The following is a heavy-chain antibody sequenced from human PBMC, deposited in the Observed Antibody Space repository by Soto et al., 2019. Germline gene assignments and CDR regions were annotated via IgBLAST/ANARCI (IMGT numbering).Heavy chain of an antibody. CDR1: GDTFNFYT. D-gene: IGHD3-10*01. CDR2: FNPILSFS. CDR3: ATSFGSGSRAFDC. J-gene: IGHJ4*02. V-gene: IGHV1-69*02. Sequence: QVQLVQSGAEVKKPGSSVKVSCKASGDTFNFYTINWVRQAPGLGLEWMGRFNPILSFSNSALKYQGRVTLAQDKPTRTAYMVLYSPRSEDAGRYCCATSFGSGSRAFDCWGEGGQVTVSS.